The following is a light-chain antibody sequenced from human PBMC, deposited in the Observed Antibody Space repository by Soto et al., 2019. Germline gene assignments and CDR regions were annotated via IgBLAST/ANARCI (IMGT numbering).Light chain of an antibody. CDR3: QQYGNSPLN. V-gene: IGKV3-20*01. CDR2: AVS. CDR1: QSVRSGY. J-gene: IGKJ4*01. Sequence: DIVLTQSPVTLSLSPGERATLSCRASQSVRSGYFAWYQQKPGQAPRLLIFAVSSRATGIPDRFSGTGSGTDFTLTISSLEPEDFALYYCQQYGNSPLNFGGGTKVDIK.